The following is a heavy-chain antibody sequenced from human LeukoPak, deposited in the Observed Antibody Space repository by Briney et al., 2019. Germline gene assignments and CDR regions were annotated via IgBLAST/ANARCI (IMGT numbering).Heavy chain of an antibody. CDR1: GYKFSSYG. CDR2: ISAYNGNT. V-gene: IGHV1-18*01. CDR3: ARDLLHRGYAFDI. Sequence: ASVKVSFKASGYKFSSYGFSWVRQAPGQGLEWMGWISAYNGNTNYAQKLQGRVTMTTDTSTSTTYMELRSLRSDDTAVYYCARDLLHRGYAFDIWGQGTMVTVSS. J-gene: IGHJ3*02. D-gene: IGHD5-12*01.